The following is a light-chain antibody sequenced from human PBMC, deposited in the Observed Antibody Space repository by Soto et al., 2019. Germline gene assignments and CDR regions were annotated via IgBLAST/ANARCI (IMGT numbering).Light chain of an antibody. V-gene: IGKV3D-15*01. CDR3: QQYTNWPRT. J-gene: IGKJ3*01. Sequence: EIVMTQSPATLSVSPGEGATLSCRASQSVSSDLAWYQQKPGQAPRLLIYGASTRATGIPARFSGSGSGTDFTPTISSLQSEDFAVYYCQQYTNWPRTFGPGTKVDVK. CDR2: GAS. CDR1: QSVSSD.